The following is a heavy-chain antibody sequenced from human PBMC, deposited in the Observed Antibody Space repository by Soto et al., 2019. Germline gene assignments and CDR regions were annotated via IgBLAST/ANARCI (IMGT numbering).Heavy chain of an antibody. CDR1: GFTFSNAW. V-gene: IGHV3-15*01. D-gene: IGHD2-21*02. CDR2: IKSQADGGTT. Sequence: EVQLVESGGGLVKPGASLRLSCAASGFTFSNAWMSWVRQAPGKGLEWVGRIKSQADGGTTDYAAPVKGRFTISRDDSRNTLYLQMNSVKTEDTALYYCTTQAEGKVTKFDFWGQGTQVTVSS. J-gene: IGHJ4*02. CDR3: TTQAEGKVTKFDF.